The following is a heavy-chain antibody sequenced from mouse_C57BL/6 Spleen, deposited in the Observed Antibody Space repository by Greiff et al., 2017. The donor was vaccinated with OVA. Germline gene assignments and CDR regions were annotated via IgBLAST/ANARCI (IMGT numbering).Heavy chain of an antibody. V-gene: IGHV7-4*01. CDR2: IRNKANGYTT. D-gene: IGHD3-2*02. Sequence: EVKLVESGGGLVQPGASLRLSCAASGFTFTDYYMSWVRQPPGKAPEWLALIRNKANGYTTEYTASVKGRFTISRDNSQNSLYLQMNTLRAEDRATDDCVKGPVDSSGWFAYWGQGTLVTVSA. CDR3: VKGPVDSSGWFAY. CDR1: GFTFTDYY. J-gene: IGHJ3*01.